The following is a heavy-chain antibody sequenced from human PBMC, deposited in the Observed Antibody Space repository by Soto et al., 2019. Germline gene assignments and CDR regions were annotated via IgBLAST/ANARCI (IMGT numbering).Heavy chain of an antibody. D-gene: IGHD3-16*01. J-gene: IGHJ4*02. Sequence: PGGSLRLSCAGSGFMFSSHAMSWVRQTPEKGLEWVSGISGGGGTTYYADSVKGRFTISRDKSKNTLYLQMNSLRAEDTAVYYCAKEGGSPGGWFGRRFDSWGQGTQVTVSS. CDR1: GFMFSSHA. CDR3: AKEGGSPGGWFGRRFDS. V-gene: IGHV3-23*01. CDR2: ISGGGGTT.